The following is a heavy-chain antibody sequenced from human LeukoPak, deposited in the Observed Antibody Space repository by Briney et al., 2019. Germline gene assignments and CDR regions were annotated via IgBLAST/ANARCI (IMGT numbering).Heavy chain of an antibody. CDR1: GYTFTGDW. V-gene: IGHV5-51*01. D-gene: IGHD4-17*01. CDR2: IYPGDSDT. CDR3: ARHSGLYGDTPDYFDY. Sequence: LGESLEISCKASGYTFTGDWIGWVRQMPGKGLEWMGIIYPGDSDTKYNAPFQGQVTISADKSISTAYLQWGSLKASDTATYYCARHSGLYGDTPDYFDYWGQGTLVTVSS. J-gene: IGHJ4*02.